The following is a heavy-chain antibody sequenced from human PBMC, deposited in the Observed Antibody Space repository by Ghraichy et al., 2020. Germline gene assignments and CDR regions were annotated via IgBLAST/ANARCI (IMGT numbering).Heavy chain of an antibody. J-gene: IGHJ4*02. CDR3: AKDLGYSYGYEHYFDS. CDR1: GFTFRNYG. V-gene: IGHV3-23*01. CDR2: ISAGGGNT. Sequence: GGSLRLSCSASGFTFRNYGMNWVRRAPGKGLEWVSEISAGGGNTHYADSVKGRFTISRDDSRNTLYLQMSGLRVEDTAVYYCAKDLGYSYGYEHYFDSWGQGTQVTVSS. D-gene: IGHD5-18*01.